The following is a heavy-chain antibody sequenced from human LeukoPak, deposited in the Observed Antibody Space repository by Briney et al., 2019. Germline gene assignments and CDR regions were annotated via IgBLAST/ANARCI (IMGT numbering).Heavy chain of an antibody. V-gene: IGHV1-18*01. CDR1: GYTFSNYG. J-gene: IGHJ4*02. CDR3: ARTGPYYYDSSGRLDY. CDR2: ISGYNGNT. D-gene: IGHD3-22*01. Sequence: GASVKVSCKASGYTFSNYGITWVRQAPGQGLEWMGWISGYNGNTNYAQKFQGRVTMTIDTSTTTVYMELRSLRSDDTAVYYCARTGPYYYDSSGRLDYWGQGTLVTVSS.